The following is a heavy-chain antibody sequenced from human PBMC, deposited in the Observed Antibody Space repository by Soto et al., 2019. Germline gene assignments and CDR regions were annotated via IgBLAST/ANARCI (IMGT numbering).Heavy chain of an antibody. J-gene: IGHJ6*02. CDR3: ARGERITMVRGINSGQHYYYGMDV. CDR1: GGSISSSSYY. CDR2: VYYGGST. Sequence: SETLSLTCTVSGGSISSSSYYWGWIRQPPGKGLEWIGNVYYGGSTYYNPSLKSRVTISVDTSKNQFSLKLSSVTAADTAVYYCARGERITMVRGINSGQHYYYGMDVWGQGTTVTVSS. D-gene: IGHD3-10*01. V-gene: IGHV4-39*07.